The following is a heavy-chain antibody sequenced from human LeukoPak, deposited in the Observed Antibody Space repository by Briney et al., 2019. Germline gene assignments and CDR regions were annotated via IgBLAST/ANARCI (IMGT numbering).Heavy chain of an antibody. CDR2: ISWNSGSI. J-gene: IGHJ4*02. V-gene: IGHV3-9*01. Sequence: GGSLRLSCAASGFNFDDYAMHWVRQAPGKGLEWVSGISWNSGSIGYADSVKGRFTISRDSAKNSLYLQMNSLRAEDTALYYCAKDIYNYFDSSGYGYWGQGTLVTVSS. CDR1: GFNFDDYA. D-gene: IGHD3-22*01. CDR3: AKDIYNYFDSSGYGY.